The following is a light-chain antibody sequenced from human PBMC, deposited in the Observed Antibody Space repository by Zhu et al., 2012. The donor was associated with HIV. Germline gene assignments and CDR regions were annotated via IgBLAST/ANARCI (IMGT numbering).Light chain of an antibody. J-gene: IGKJ1*01. CDR3: QQYDSPPWT. CDR1: QGISNH. CDR2: GAS. V-gene: IGKV1-9*01. Sequence: DIQLTQSPSFLSASVGDRVTITCRASQGISNHLAWYHQKPGKAPKLLIYGASVLQSGVPSRFSGSGSGTDYSLTISSLQAEDFATYYCQQYDSPPWTFGQGTRVEIK.